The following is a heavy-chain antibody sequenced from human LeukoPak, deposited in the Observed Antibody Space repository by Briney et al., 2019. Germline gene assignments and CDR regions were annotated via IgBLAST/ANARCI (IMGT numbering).Heavy chain of an antibody. Sequence: ASVKVSCKASGYSFTSHYMHWVRQAPGQGLEWMGLINPRGTTTRYAESFQGRLTLTRDLSTSTDYMELSSLRSDDTAVYFCARDTSEGDYAWWFDPWGQGTLVTVAS. CDR2: INPRGTTT. J-gene: IGHJ5*02. CDR1: GYSFTSHY. CDR3: ARDTSEGDYAWWFDP. D-gene: IGHD3-16*01. V-gene: IGHV1-46*01.